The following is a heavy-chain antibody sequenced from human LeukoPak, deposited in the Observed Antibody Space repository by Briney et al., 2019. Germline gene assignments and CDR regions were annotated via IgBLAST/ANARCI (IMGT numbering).Heavy chain of an antibody. CDR1: GFIFSNYG. J-gene: IGHJ4*02. V-gene: IGHV3-30*02. Sequence: GGSLRLSCAASGFIFSNYGMHWVRQPPGKGVEWVAFIRSDGSDRYYAASVKGRFTISRDNSKNTLWLQMNSLRAEDTDVYYCAKHDSSSDFWGQGTLVTVSS. CDR3: AKHDSSSDF. CDR2: IRSDGSDR. D-gene: IGHD3-22*01.